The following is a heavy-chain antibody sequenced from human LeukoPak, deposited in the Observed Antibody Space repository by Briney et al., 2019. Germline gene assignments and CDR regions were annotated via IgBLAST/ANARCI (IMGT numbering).Heavy chain of an antibody. CDR1: GYTFTSNY. V-gene: IGHV1-46*01. CDR3: AKVLPLTSPQGDHYYYYYMDV. J-gene: IGHJ6*03. D-gene: IGHD3-16*01. CDR2: ISPSGGST. Sequence: GASVKVSCKAFGYTFTSNYMHWVRQAPGQGPEWMGVISPSGGSTTYAQKFQGRVTITADESTSTAYMELSSLRSEDTAVYYCAKVLPLTSPQGDHYYYYYMDVWGKGTTVTISS.